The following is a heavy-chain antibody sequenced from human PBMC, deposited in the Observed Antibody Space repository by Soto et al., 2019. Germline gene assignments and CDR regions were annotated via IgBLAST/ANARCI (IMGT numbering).Heavy chain of an antibody. CDR2: IYATGTT. J-gene: IGHJ5*02. D-gene: IGHD1-1*01. CDR1: GASISGFY. V-gene: IGHV4-4*07. CDR3: VRDGTKTLRDWFDP. Sequence: PSETLSLICSVSGASISGFYWSWIRKSAGKGLERIGRIYATGTTDYNPHLKSGVMMSVDTSKKQFSLKLRAVTAADTAVYFCVRDGTKTLRDWFDPWGQGISVTVSS.